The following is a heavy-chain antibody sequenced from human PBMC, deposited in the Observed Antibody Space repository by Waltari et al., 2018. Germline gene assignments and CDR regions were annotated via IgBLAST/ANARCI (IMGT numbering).Heavy chain of an antibody. Sequence: QVQLVESGGGVVQPGRSLRLSCAASGFTFSSYAMHWVRQAPGKGLEWVAVISYDGSNKYYADSVKGRFTISRDNSKNTLYLQMNSLRAEDTAVYYCARDHSSSSTGAFDIWGQGTMVTVSS. V-gene: IGHV3-30-3*01. CDR3: ARDHSSSSTGAFDI. J-gene: IGHJ3*02. CDR2: ISYDGSNK. CDR1: GFTFSSYA. D-gene: IGHD6-6*01.